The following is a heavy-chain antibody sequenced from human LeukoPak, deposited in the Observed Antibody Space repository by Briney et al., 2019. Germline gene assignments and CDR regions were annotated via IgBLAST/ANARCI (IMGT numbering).Heavy chain of an antibody. CDR3: ARALTGTTGYFDC. V-gene: IGHV4-59*01. J-gene: IGHJ4*02. CDR1: GGSISSYY. CDR2: ISYGGST. Sequence: SETLSLTCTVSGGSISSYYWSWIRQPPGKGLEWIGYISYGGSTNYNPSLKSRVSITVDTSKNQFSLKLSSVTAADTAVYFCARALTGTTGYFDCWGQGTLVTVSS. D-gene: IGHD1-20*01.